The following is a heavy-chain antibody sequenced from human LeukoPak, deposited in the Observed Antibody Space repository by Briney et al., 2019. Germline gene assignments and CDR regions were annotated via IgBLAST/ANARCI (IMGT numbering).Heavy chain of an antibody. D-gene: IGHD6-6*01. CDR3: ARAHSSSSTFDL. CDR2: IWYDGSKK. V-gene: IGHV3-33*01. J-gene: IGHJ4*02. CDR1: GFTFSDYG. Sequence: PGRSLRLSCAASGFTFSDYGIHWVRQAPGQGLEWVALIWYDGSKKYYVDSVKGRFTISRDNTKNTLYLQLNSLRADDTAVYYCARAHSSSSTFDLWGQGTLVTVSS.